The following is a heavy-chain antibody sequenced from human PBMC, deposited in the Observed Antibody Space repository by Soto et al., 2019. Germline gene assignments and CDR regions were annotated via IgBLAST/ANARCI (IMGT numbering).Heavy chain of an antibody. J-gene: IGHJ5*02. Sequence: PGGSLRLSCAASGFTFSSYAMNWVRQAPGKGLEWVSAISGSGGSTFYADSVKGRFTISRGNSKNTLYMQMNSLRAEDTAVYYCAKAPAAMYGVRSWFDPWGQGTLVTVSS. CDR2: ISGSGGST. D-gene: IGHD2-2*01. CDR1: GFTFSSYA. CDR3: AKAPAAMYGVRSWFDP. V-gene: IGHV3-23*01.